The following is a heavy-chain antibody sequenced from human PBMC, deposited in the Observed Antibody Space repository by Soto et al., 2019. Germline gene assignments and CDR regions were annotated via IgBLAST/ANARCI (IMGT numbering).Heavy chain of an antibody. CDR3: ASSLREVVAAEVAFAI. V-gene: IGHV1-18*01. D-gene: IGHD2-15*01. J-gene: IGHJ3*02. Sequence: QVQLVQSGAEVKKPGSSVKVSCKASGYTFTSYGISWVRQAPGQGLEWMGWISAYNVNTNYAQKLQARVTMTTDTSTSTAYMELRSLRSDDTAVYYCASSLREVVAAEVAFAISGQGTMVTVSS. CDR1: GYTFTSYG. CDR2: ISAYNVNT.